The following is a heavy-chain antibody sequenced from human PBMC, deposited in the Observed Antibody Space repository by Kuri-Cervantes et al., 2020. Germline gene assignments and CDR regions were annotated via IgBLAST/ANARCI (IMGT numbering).Heavy chain of an antibody. CDR2: ISGSGGST. V-gene: IGHV3-23*01. D-gene: IGHD2-2*01. CDR1: GFTFSSYA. J-gene: IGHJ5*02. Sequence: GGSLRLSCAASGFTFSSYAMSWVRQAPGKGLEWVSAISGSGGSTYYADSVKGRFTISRDNSKNTLYLQMNSLRAEDTAVYYCAKDPDRYCSSTSCYQGLGWFDPWGQGTLVTVSS. CDR3: AKDPDRYCSSTSCYQGLGWFDP.